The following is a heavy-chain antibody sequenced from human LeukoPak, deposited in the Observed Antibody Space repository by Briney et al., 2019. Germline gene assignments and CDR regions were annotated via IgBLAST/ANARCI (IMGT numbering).Heavy chain of an antibody. CDR2: IYYSGST. Sequence: PSETLSLTCTVSGDSISSGDYYWSWIRQPPGKGLEWIGYIYYSGSTNYNPSLKSRVTISVDTSKNQFSLKLSSVTAADTAVYYCARKPYGDYLDYWGQGTLVTVSS. D-gene: IGHD4-17*01. J-gene: IGHJ4*02. CDR3: ARKPYGDYLDY. V-gene: IGHV4-61*08. CDR1: GDSISSGDYY.